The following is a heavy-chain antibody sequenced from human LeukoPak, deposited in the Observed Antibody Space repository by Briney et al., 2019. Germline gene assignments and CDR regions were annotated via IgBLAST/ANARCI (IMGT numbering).Heavy chain of an antibody. Sequence: GGSLRLSCAASGFTFDDYAMHWVRQAPGKGLEWVSGISWNSGSIGYANSVKGRFTISRDNAKNSLYLQMNSLRAEDTAVYYCARVYYDSSGYYSLDYWGQGTLVTVSS. V-gene: IGHV3-9*01. D-gene: IGHD3-22*01. CDR3: ARVYYDSSGYYSLDY. CDR1: GFTFDDYA. CDR2: ISWNSGSI. J-gene: IGHJ4*02.